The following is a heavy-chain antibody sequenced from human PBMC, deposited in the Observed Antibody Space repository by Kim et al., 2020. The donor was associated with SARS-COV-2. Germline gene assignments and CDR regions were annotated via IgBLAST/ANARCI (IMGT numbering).Heavy chain of an antibody. CDR3: AKGVNGAFDM. D-gene: IGHD2-8*01. J-gene: IGHJ3*02. Sequence: GGSLRLSCGASGFIFSNYWMNWVRQAPGKGLEWVANIKEDGSDKYYVDSVKGRFTISRDNAKNSLYLQMNSLRAEDAAVYYCAKGVNGAFDMWGQGTTVTVSS. V-gene: IGHV3-7*01. CDR2: IKEDGSDK. CDR1: GFIFSNYW.